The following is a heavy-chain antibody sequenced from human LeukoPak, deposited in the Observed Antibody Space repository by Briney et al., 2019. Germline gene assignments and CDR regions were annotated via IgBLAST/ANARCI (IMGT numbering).Heavy chain of an antibody. CDR2: IYSGGST. V-gene: IGHV3-53*01. D-gene: IGHD4-17*01. J-gene: IGHJ6*03. Sequence: GGSLRLSCAASGFTVSSNYMSWVRQAPGKGLEWVSVIYSGGSTYYADSVKGRFTISRDNSKNSLYLQMNSLRAEDTAVYYCARDHYGDYVNYYMDVWGKGTTVTISS. CDR3: ARDHYGDYVNYYMDV. CDR1: GFTVSSNY.